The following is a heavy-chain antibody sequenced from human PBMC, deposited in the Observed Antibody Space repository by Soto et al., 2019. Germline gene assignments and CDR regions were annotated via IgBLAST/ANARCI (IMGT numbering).Heavy chain of an antibody. V-gene: IGHV1-18*01. J-gene: IGHJ6*02. CDR2: VSANNGHT. D-gene: IGHD2-8*01. CDR1: GFTFSNYG. CDR3: ARDIESVTATNFFYYYAMDV. Sequence: ASVKVSCKASGFTFSNYGLNWVRQAPGQGLEWMGWVSANNGHTNYAQNLQGRVSMTTDTSTSTAYMELRGLRFDDTAVYYCARDIESVTATNFFYYYAMDVWGQGTTVTVYS.